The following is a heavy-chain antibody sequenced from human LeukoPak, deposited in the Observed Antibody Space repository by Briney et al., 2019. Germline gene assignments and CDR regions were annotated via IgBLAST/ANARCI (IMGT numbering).Heavy chain of an antibody. J-gene: IGHJ6*02. CDR2: IYYSGST. V-gene: IGHV4-59*01. CDR3: ARDRSSGWLGGYYYYGMDV. Sequence: SETLSLTCTVSGGSISSYYWSWIRQPPGKGLEWIGYIYYSGSTNYNPSLKSRVTISVDTSKNQFSLKLSSVTAADTAVYYCARDRSSGWLGGYYYYGMDVWGQGTTVTVSS. CDR1: GGSISSYY. D-gene: IGHD6-19*01.